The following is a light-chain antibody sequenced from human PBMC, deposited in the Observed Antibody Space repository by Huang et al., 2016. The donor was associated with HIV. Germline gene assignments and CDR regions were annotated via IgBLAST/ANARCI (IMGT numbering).Light chain of an antibody. CDR1: QSISNY. CDR3: QQSYSPRT. J-gene: IGKJ3*01. CDR2: AAS. V-gene: IGKV1-39*01. Sequence: DIQMTQSPSSLSASVGDRVTITCRARQSISNYLNWYQQKPGKAPKLLIYAASSLQSGVQSRFSGSGSGTDFTLTISSLQPEDSAAYYCQQSYSPRTFGPGTKVDIK.